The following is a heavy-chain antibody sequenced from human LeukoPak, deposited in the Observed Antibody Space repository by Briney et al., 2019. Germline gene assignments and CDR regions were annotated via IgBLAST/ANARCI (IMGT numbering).Heavy chain of an antibody. Sequence: RGRSLRLSCAASGFSTRLYSMGCVRPAPGKGLGWDSYIGSTTTYADSVKGRFTIYRDNAKNSLYLQMNSLRAEDTAVYYCARDGPPAGAGDFDYWGQGTPVTVSS. CDR1: GFSTRLYS. CDR2: IGSTTT. V-gene: IGHV3-48*01. D-gene: IGHD2-2*01. CDR3: ARDGPPAGAGDFDY. J-gene: IGHJ4*02.